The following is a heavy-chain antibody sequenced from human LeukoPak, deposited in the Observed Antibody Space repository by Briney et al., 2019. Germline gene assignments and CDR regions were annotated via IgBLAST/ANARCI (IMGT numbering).Heavy chain of an antibody. J-gene: IGHJ4*02. CDR2: IWYDGRNK. V-gene: IGHV3-33*01. CDR3: ARDVDSSSWIDS. CDR1: GFTFSNYG. D-gene: IGHD6-13*01. Sequence: GGSLRLSCAASGFTFSNYGMHWVRQAPGKGLEWVAVIWYDGRNKYYADSVKGRFTISRDNSKNTLYLQMNSLRAEDTAVHYCARDVDSSSWIDSWGQGTLVTVSS.